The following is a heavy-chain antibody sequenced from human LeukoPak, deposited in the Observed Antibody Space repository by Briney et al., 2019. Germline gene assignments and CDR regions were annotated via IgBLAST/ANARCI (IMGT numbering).Heavy chain of an antibody. CDR3: ARAYSGYEAFDY. V-gene: IGHV1-2*02. CDR1: GYTFSGYY. CDR2: INPNSGGT. J-gene: IGHJ4*02. Sequence: ASVKVSCKASGYTFSGYYIHWVRQAPGQGLEWMGWINPNSGGTNYAQKFQGRITMTRDTSTTYMELSRLTSDDTAVYYCARAYSGYEAFDYWGQGTRVTVSS. D-gene: IGHD5-12*01.